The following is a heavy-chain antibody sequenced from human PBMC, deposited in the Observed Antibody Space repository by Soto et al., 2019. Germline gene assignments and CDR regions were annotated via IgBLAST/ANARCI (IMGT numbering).Heavy chain of an antibody. CDR3: ARDLSLATDHDAFDI. CDR1: GFTFSSYS. D-gene: IGHD4-17*01. J-gene: IGHJ3*02. Sequence: KPGGSLRLSCAASGFTFSSYSMNWVRQAPGKGLEWVSSISSSSSYIYYADSVKGRFTISRDNAKNSLYLQMNSLRAEDTAVYYCARDLSLATDHDAFDIWGQGTMVTVSS. V-gene: IGHV3-21*01. CDR2: ISSSSSYI.